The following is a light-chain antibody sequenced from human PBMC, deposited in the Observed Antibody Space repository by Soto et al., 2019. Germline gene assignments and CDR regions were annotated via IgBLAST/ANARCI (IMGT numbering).Light chain of an antibody. Sequence: DIVMTQSPDSLAVSLGERATINCKSSQSVLYSSNNKNYLAWYQQKPGQPPKLLIYWASTRESGVPDRFGGSGSGTDFTLTISSLQAEDVAVYYCQQYYDTPSITFGQGTRLEIK. CDR1: QSVLYSSNNKNY. J-gene: IGKJ5*01. V-gene: IGKV4-1*01. CDR2: WAS. CDR3: QQYYDTPSIT.